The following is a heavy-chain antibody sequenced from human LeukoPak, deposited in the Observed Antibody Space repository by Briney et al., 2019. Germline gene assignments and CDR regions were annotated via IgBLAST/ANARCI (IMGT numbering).Heavy chain of an antibody. Sequence: PSETLSLTCAVYGGSFSGYYWSWIRQPPGKGLEWIGEINHSGSTNYNPSLKSRVTISVDTSKNQFSLKLSSVTAADTAVYYCARGNIVVVPAAIRGSYYFDYWGQGTLVTVSS. V-gene: IGHV4-34*01. J-gene: IGHJ4*02. CDR1: GGSFSGYY. CDR3: ARGNIVVVPAAIRGSYYFDY. CDR2: INHSGST. D-gene: IGHD2-2*01.